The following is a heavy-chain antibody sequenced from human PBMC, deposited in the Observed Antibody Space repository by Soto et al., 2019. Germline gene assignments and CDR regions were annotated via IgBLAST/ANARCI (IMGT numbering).Heavy chain of an antibody. J-gene: IGHJ6*02. Sequence: ASVKVSCKASGGTFSSYAISWVRQAPGQGLEGMGGIIPIFGTANYAQKFQGRVTITADESTSTAYMELSSLRSEDTAEYYCARRKDIHDVGRSYYYYGMDVWGQGTTVTVSS. D-gene: IGHD2-15*01. CDR1: GGTFSSYA. CDR3: ARRKDIHDVGRSYYYYGMDV. V-gene: IGHV1-69*13. CDR2: IIPIFGTA.